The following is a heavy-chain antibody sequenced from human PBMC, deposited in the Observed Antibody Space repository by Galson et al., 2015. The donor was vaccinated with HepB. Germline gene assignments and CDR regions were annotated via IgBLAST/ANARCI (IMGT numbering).Heavy chain of an antibody. Sequence: SLRLSCAASGFTFSSFAMNWVRQAPGKGLDWVAVMSYTGKYTNYADSGKGRFTISRDNSKNALYLQMNSLRVGDTALYYCVRPRGAGAGDYQNWYFDLWGRGTLVTVSS. D-gene: IGHD4-17*01. CDR2: MSYTGKYT. CDR3: VRPRGAGAGDYQNWYFDL. CDR1: GFTFSSFA. V-gene: IGHV3-30*04. J-gene: IGHJ2*01.